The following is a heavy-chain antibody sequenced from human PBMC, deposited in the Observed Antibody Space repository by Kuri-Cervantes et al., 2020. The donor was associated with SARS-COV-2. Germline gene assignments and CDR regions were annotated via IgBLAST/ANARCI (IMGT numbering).Heavy chain of an antibody. CDR2: IIPIFGIA. Sequence: SVKVSCKASGGTFSSYAISWVRQAPGQGLEWMGGIIPIFGIANYAQKFQGRVTITADKSTSTAYMELSSLRSEDTAVYYCARESRYCSGGSCLRPLGYWGQGTLVTVSS. V-gene: IGHV1-69*10. D-gene: IGHD2-15*01. CDR3: ARESRYCSGGSCLRPLGY. CDR1: GGTFSSYA. J-gene: IGHJ4*02.